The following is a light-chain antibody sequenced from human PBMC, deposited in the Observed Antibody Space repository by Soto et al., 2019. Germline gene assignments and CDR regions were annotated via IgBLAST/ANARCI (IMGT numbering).Light chain of an antibody. CDR3: AAWDDSLNGVL. V-gene: IGLV1-44*01. Sequence: QSVLTQPPSASGTPGQRVTISCSGSSSNIGTNTVNWYQELPGTAPKLLIYNNNQRPSGVPDRFSGSKSGTSASLAISGLQSEDEDDYYCAAWDDSLNGVLFGGGTKLTVL. CDR2: NNN. J-gene: IGLJ2*01. CDR1: SSNIGTNT.